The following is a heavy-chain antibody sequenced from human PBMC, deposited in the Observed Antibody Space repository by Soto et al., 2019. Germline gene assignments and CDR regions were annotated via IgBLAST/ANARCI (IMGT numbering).Heavy chain of an antibody. V-gene: IGHV1-18*01. Sequence: GASVKVSCKASGYTFTSFGISWVRQAPGQELEWMGWITPYNTNTHYAQNLQGRVTMTADTSTSTAYMELRSLRSDDTAVYYCAQYSSGTYGGNWFDPWGQRTLVTVSS. CDR1: GYTFTSFG. CDR3: AQYSSGTYGGNWFDP. CDR2: ITPYNTNT. D-gene: IGHD6-19*01. J-gene: IGHJ5*02.